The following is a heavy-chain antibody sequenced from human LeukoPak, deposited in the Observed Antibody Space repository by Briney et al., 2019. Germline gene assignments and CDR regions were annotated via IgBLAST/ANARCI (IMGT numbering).Heavy chain of an antibody. CDR3: ARGLYYYGSGSFFGI. J-gene: IGHJ3*02. CDR1: GGSFSGYY. D-gene: IGHD3-10*01. CDR2: INHSGST. V-gene: IGHV4-34*01. Sequence: SETLSLTCAVYGGSFSGYYWSWIRQPPGKGLEWIGKINHSGSTNYNPSLKSRVTISVDTSKNQFSLKLSSVAAADTAVYYCARGLYYYGSGSFFGIWGQGTMVTVSS.